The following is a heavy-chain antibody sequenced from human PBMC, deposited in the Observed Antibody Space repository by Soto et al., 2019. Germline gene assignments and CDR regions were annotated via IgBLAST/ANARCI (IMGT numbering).Heavy chain of an antibody. CDR3: AKDFRSLSSGYYNVIGLSRGY. CDR1: GFTFSSYG. D-gene: IGHD3-9*01. Sequence: QVQLVESGGGVVQPGRSLRLSCAASGFTFSSYGMHWVRQAPGKGLEWVAVISYDGSNKYYADSVKGRFTISRDNSKNTLYLQMNSLRAEDTAVYYCAKDFRSLSSGYYNVIGLSRGYWGQGTLVTVSS. V-gene: IGHV3-30*18. CDR2: ISYDGSNK. J-gene: IGHJ4*02.